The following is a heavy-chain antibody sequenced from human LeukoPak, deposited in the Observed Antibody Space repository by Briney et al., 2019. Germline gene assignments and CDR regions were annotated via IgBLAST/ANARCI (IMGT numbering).Heavy chain of an antibody. V-gene: IGHV4-30-2*01. Sequence: PSQTLSLTCTVSGGSISSGGSYWSWIRQPPGKGLEWIGYIDHSGSAYYNPSLKSRVTISVDRSKNQFSLRLSSVTAADTAVYYCARYWAGVGARPAKKYNWFDPWGQGTLVTVSS. D-gene: IGHD1-26*01. J-gene: IGHJ5*02. CDR3: ARYWAGVGARPAKKYNWFDP. CDR2: IDHSGSA. CDR1: GGSISSGGSY.